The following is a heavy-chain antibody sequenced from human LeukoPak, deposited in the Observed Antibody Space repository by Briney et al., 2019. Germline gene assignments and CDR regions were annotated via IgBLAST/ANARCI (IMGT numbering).Heavy chain of an antibody. J-gene: IGHJ4*02. CDR2: IYSGGST. CDR1: GFTVSSNY. V-gene: IGHV3-66*02. D-gene: IGHD3-22*01. Sequence: PGGSLRLSCAASGFTVSSNYMSWVRQAPGKGLEWVSVIYSGGSTYYADSVKGRFTISRDNSKNTLYLQMNSLRAEDTAVYYCARDPPSYYYDSSGSHGDYWGQGTLVTVSS. CDR3: ARDPPSYYYDSSGSHGDY.